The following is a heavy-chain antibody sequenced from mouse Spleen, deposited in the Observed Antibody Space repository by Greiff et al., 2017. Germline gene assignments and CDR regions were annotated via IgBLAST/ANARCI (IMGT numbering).Heavy chain of an antibody. V-gene: IGHV5-6-2*01. CDR1: GFTFSSYA. Sequence: EVKLQESGGGLVKPGGSLKLSCAASGFTFSSYAMSWVRQTPEKRLEWVAAINSNGGSTYYPDTVKDRFTISRDNAKNTLYLQMSSLRSEDTALYYCARHRDWGAWFAYWGQGTLVTVSA. CDR3: ARHRDWGAWFAY. D-gene: IGHD4-1*01. J-gene: IGHJ3*01. CDR2: INSNGGST.